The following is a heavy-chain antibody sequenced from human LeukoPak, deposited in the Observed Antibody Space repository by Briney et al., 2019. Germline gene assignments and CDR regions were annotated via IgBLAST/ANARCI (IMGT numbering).Heavy chain of an antibody. CDR2: ISSSGSTI. CDR1: GFTFSDYY. V-gene: IGHV3-11*01. J-gene: IGHJ4*02. D-gene: IGHD5-12*01. Sequence: GGSLTLSCAASGFTFSDYYMSWIRQAPGKGLEGVSYISSSGSTIYYADSVKGRFTISRDNAKNSLYLQMNSLRAEDTAVYYCARLHVDIVATTPDYWGQGTLVTVSS. CDR3: ARLHVDIVATTPDY.